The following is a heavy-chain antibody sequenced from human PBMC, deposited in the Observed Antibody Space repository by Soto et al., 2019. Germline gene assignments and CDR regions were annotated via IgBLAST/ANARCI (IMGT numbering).Heavy chain of an antibody. J-gene: IGHJ6*02. Sequence: QVQLVQSGAEVKKPGASVKVSCKASGYTFTKYGMHWVRQAPGQRLEWMGWINAGNGDTEYSQKFQGRVTITRDTSASIAYMELSSLRSEDTAVYYCAREIGAISTRLSDGYGGFDVWGQGTTVTVFS. CDR2: INAGNGDT. D-gene: IGHD5-12*01. V-gene: IGHV1-3*01. CDR3: AREIGAISTRLSDGYGGFDV. CDR1: GYTFTKYG.